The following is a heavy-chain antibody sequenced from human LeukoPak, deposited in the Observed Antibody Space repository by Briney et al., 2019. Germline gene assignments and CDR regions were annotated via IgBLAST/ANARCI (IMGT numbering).Heavy chain of an antibody. CDR1: GFTFSSYE. D-gene: IGHD2-8*02. V-gene: IGHV3-48*03. Sequence: PGGSLRLSCAASGFTFSSYEMNWVRQAPGKGLEWVSYISSSGTTTYYADSVKGRFTISRDNAKNSLYLQMNSLRAEDTAVYYCARDGLYWDLNYYYYCMDVWGKGTTATVSS. J-gene: IGHJ6*03. CDR3: ARDGLYWDLNYYYYCMDV. CDR2: ISSSGTTT.